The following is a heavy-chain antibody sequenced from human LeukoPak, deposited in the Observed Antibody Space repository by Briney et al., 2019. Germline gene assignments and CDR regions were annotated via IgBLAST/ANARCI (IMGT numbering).Heavy chain of an antibody. J-gene: IGHJ4*02. Sequence: GGSLRLSCAASGFTFSSYWMHWVRQAPGKGLVWVSRINSDGSSTRYADSVKGRFSISRDNAKKTLYLQMNSLRAEDTAVYYCARAMGFWSGYYYFDYWGQGTLVTVSS. CDR1: GFTFSSYW. CDR3: ARAMGFWSGYYYFDY. V-gene: IGHV3-74*01. CDR2: INSDGSST. D-gene: IGHD3-3*01.